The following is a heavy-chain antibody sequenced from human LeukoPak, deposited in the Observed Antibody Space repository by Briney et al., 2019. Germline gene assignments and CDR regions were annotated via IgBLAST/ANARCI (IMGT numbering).Heavy chain of an antibody. V-gene: IGHV3-23*01. Sequence: PGVSLRLSCAASGFTFSNYAMSWVRQAPGKGLEWVSALGGSGISTYYGDSVKVRFTISRENYRNTLYLQINSLRAEDTAVYYCAKRTGDYFDYWGQGTLVTVS. D-gene: IGHD3/OR15-3a*01. CDR2: LGGSGIST. CDR3: AKRTGDYFDY. J-gene: IGHJ4*02. CDR1: GFTFSNYA.